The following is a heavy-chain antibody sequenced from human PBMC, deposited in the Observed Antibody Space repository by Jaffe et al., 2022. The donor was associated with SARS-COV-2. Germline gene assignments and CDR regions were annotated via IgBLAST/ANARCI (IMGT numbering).Heavy chain of an antibody. D-gene: IGHD3-22*01. V-gene: IGHV3-9*01. Sequence: EVQLVESGGGLVQPGRSLRLSCAASGFTFDDYAMHWVRQAPGKGLEWVSGISWNSGSIGYADSVKGRFTISRDNAKNSLYLQMNSLRAEDTALYYCAKATYYYDSSAGNYFDYWGQGTLVTVSS. CDR3: AKATYYYDSSAGNYFDY. J-gene: IGHJ4*02. CDR2: ISWNSGSI. CDR1: GFTFDDYA.